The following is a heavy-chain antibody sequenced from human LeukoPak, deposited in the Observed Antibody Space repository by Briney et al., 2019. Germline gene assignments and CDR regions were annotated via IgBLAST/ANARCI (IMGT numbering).Heavy chain of an antibody. CDR1: GYTFTGYY. CDR2: INPSGGST. CDR3: ARRELAGSTAYFDY. V-gene: IGHV1-46*01. J-gene: IGHJ4*02. Sequence: VASVKVSCKASGYTFTGYYIHWVRQAPGQGLEWMGIINPSGGSTNYAQDFQGRVTMTRDTSTSTVYTELSSLRSEDTAVYYCARRELAGSTAYFDYWGQGTLVTVSS. D-gene: IGHD1-26*01.